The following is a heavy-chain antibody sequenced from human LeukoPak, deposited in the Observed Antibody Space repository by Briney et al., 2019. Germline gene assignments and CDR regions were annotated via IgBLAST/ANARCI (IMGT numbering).Heavy chain of an antibody. J-gene: IGHJ3*02. CDR2: ISSSSSTI. V-gene: IGHV3-48*01. CDR1: GFTFSSYS. Sequence: PGGSLRLSCAASGFTFSSYSMNWVRQAPGKGLEWVSYISSSSSTIYYADSVKGRFTISRDNAKNSLYLQMNSLRAEDTAVYYCARDLRGGAFDIWGQGTMVTVSS. CDR3: ARDLRGGAFDI. D-gene: IGHD1-26*01.